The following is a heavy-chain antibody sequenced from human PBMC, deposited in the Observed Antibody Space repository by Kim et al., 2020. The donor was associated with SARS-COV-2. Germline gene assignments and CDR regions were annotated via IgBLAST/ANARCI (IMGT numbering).Heavy chain of an antibody. V-gene: IGHV4-39*01. J-gene: IGHJ4*02. CDR1: GGSISSSSYY. CDR3: ARLKGTSITIFGVVIMGYYFDY. Sequence: SETLSLTCTVSGGSISSSSYYWGWIRQPPGKGLEWIGSIYYSGSTYYNPSLKSRVTISVDTSKNQFSLKLSSVTAADTAVYYCARLKGTSITIFGVVIMGYYFDYWGQGTLV. CDR2: IYYSGST. D-gene: IGHD3-3*01.